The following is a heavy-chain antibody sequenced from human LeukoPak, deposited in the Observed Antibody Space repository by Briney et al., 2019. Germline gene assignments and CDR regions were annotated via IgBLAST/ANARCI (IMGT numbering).Heavy chain of an antibody. CDR2: FDPEDGET. J-gene: IGHJ4*02. V-gene: IGHV1-24*01. D-gene: IGHD1-26*01. Sequence: ASVTVSCKVSGYTLTELSMHWVRQAPGKGLEWMGGFDPEDGETIYAQKFQGRVTMTTDTSTSTAYMELRSLRSDDTAVYYCAREGSGSSIEYYFDYWGQGTLVTVSS. CDR3: AREGSGSSIEYYFDY. CDR1: GYTLTELS.